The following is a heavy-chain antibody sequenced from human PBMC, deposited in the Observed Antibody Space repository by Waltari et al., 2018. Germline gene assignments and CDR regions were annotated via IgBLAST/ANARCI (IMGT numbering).Heavy chain of an antibody. Sequence: EVQLLESGGGLVQPGGSLRLSCAASGFTFSSYAMSWVRQAPGKGLEWVSAISGSGGSTYYADSGKCRFTSSRDKSKNTLYLQMNSLRAEDTAVYYCAKGEGYYYDSSGPDYWGQGTLVTVSS. CDR2: ISGSGGST. V-gene: IGHV3-23*01. J-gene: IGHJ4*02. CDR3: AKGEGYYYDSSGPDY. D-gene: IGHD3-22*01. CDR1: GFTFSSYA.